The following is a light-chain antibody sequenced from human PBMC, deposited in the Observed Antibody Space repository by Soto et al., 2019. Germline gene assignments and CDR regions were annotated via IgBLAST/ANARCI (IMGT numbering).Light chain of an antibody. CDR2: AAS. Sequence: IQMTQSPSSVSASVGDRVSITCRASRGISTWVAWYQQTPGKAPRLLLYAASSLQSGVPSRFSGSGSGTDFTLTISSLQPEDCATYYCQQSYSTPLTFGGGTKVE. V-gene: IGKV1-12*01. CDR3: QQSYSTPLT. J-gene: IGKJ4*01. CDR1: RGISTW.